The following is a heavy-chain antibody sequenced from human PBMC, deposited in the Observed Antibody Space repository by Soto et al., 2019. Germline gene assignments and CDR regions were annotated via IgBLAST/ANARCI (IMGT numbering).Heavy chain of an antibody. V-gene: IGHV1-69*02. D-gene: IGHD3-10*01. Sequence: QVQLVQSGAEVKKPGSSVKVSFKASGGTFSSYTISWVRQAPGQGLEWMGRIIPILGIANYAQKFQGRVTITADKSTSTAYMELSSLRSEDTAVYYCASEEYYYGSGAFFDYWGQGTLVTVSS. CDR1: GGTFSSYT. CDR2: IIPILGIA. J-gene: IGHJ4*02. CDR3: ASEEYYYGSGAFFDY.